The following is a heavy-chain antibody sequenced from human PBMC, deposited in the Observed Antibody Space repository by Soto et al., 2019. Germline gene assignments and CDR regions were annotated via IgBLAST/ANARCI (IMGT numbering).Heavy chain of an antibody. CDR1: GGSISSGGYS. Sequence: SETLSLTCAVSGGSISSGGYSWSWIRQPPGKGLEWIGYIYHSGSTYYNPSLKSRVTISVDRSKNQSSLKLSSVTAADTAVYYCARLRIAAAASDFDYWGQGTLVTVSS. D-gene: IGHD6-13*01. CDR2: IYHSGST. V-gene: IGHV4-30-2*01. CDR3: ARLRIAAAASDFDY. J-gene: IGHJ4*02.